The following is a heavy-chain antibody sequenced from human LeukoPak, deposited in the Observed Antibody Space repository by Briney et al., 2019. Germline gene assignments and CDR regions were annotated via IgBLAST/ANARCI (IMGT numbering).Heavy chain of an antibody. D-gene: IGHD1-20*01. CDR2: ISAYNGNT. Sequence: ASVKVSCKASRYTFSNYDINWVRQATGQGLEWMGWISAYNGNTNYAQKLQGRVTMTTDTSTSTAYMELRSLRSDDTAVYYCARGGYNWDFDYWGQGTLVTVSS. CDR3: ARGGYNWDFDY. V-gene: IGHV1-18*01. J-gene: IGHJ4*02. CDR1: RYTFSNYD.